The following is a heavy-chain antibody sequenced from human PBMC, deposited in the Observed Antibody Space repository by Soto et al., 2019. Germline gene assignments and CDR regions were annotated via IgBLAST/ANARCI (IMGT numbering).Heavy chain of an antibody. J-gene: IGHJ4*02. Sequence: EVQLLESGGGLVQPGGSLRLSCAASGFTFSSYAMSWVRQAPGKGLEWVSAISGSGGSTYYADSVKGRFTISRDNSKNTLYLQMNSLRAEVTAVYYCGTAAGTGRVYFDYWGQGTLVTVSS. CDR3: GTAAGTGRVYFDY. CDR1: GFTFSSYA. V-gene: IGHV3-23*01. CDR2: ISGSGGST. D-gene: IGHD6-13*01.